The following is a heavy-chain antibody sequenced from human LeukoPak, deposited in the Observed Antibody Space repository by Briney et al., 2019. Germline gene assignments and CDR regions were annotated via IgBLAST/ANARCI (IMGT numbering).Heavy chain of an antibody. CDR1: GFTFDDYA. CDR2: ISWDGGST. D-gene: IGHD2-2*01. J-gene: IGHJ4*02. Sequence: GGSLRLSCAASGFTFDDYAMHWVRQAPGKGLEWVSLISWDGGSTYYADSVKGRFTISRDNSKNSLYLQMNSLRAEDTALYYCAKGMIVVVPAAPFDYSGQGTLFTVSS. CDR3: AKGMIVVVPAAPFDY. V-gene: IGHV3-43D*04.